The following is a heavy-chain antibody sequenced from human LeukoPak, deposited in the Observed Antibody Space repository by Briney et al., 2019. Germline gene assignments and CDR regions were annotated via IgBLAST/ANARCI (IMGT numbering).Heavy chain of an antibody. V-gene: IGHV5-51*01. CDR2: IHSTDSHA. Sequence: GESLKISCQDSGFTLTNYWIGWVRQMPGKGLEWMGIIHSTDSHAKYSPSFQGQVTISVDKSISTAYLQWRGLKASDTAMYYCAGARHGDFRWDYWGQGTLVTVSS. CDR1: GFTLTNYW. CDR3: AGARHGDFRWDY. J-gene: IGHJ4*02. D-gene: IGHD4-17*01.